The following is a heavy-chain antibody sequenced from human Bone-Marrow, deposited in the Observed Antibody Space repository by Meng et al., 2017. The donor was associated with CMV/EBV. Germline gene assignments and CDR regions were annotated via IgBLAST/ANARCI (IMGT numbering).Heavy chain of an antibody. CDR1: GFTLSPFS. CDR3: ASREGGY. J-gene: IGHJ4*01. CDR2: ISSSSCYI. D-gene: IGHD3-10*01. Sequence: GESLKISCVASGFTLSPFSMNWVRQAPGKGLEWVSSISSSSCYIHYAGSVRGRFTIYRENAKNSLYLQMNSLRGEDTAVYYCASREGGYWGQGTLVTVSS. V-gene: IGHV3-21*06.